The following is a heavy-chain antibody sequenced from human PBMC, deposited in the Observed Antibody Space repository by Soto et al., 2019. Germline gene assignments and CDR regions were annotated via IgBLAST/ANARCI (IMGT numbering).Heavy chain of an antibody. CDR3: GRRRLLRRKPDFDF. D-gene: IGHD2-21*02. CDR1: GGSTSDKSYF. CDR2: MYYSGSS. V-gene: IGHV4-39*01. Sequence: SETLSLTCSVSGGSTSDKSYFWGWVRQSPGKGLEWIGSMYYSGSSYYNPSLKSRVAISVDTSRNQFSLKLRSVTAADTAVYFGGRRRLLRRKPDFDFGGRETRVTVSS. J-gene: IGHJ4*02.